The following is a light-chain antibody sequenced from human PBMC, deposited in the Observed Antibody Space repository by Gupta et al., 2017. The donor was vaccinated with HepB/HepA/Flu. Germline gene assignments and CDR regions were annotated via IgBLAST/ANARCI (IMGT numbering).Light chain of an antibody. V-gene: IGLV3-21*03. CDR2: DDS. CDR3: QVWDSSSDHPVV. Sequence: SYVLTQPPSVSVAPGKPARITCGGNNIGSKSVHWYQQKPGQAPVLVVYDDSARPSGIPERFSGSNSGNTATLTISRVEAGDEAYYYCQVWDSSSDHPVVFGGGTKLTVL. J-gene: IGLJ2*01. CDR1: NIGSKS.